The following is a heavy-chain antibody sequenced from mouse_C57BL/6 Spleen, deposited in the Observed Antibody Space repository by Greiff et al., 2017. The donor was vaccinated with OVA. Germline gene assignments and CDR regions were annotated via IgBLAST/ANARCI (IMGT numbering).Heavy chain of an antibody. V-gene: IGHV1-69*01. CDR2: IDPSDSYT. J-gene: IGHJ1*03. CDR3: ARPNSHGSSYEWYFDV. D-gene: IGHD1-1*01. CDR1: GYTFTSYW. Sequence: QVQLQQPGAELVMPGASVKLSCKASGYTFTSYWMHWVKQRPGQGLEWIGEIDPSDSYTNSNQKFKGKSTLTVDKSSSTAYMQLSSLTSEDSAVYYCARPNSHGSSYEWYFDVWGTGTTVTVSS.